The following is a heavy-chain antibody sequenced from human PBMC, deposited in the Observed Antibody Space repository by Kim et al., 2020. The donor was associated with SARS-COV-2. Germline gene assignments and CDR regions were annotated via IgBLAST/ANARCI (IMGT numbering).Heavy chain of an antibody. CDR1: GGSISSSSYY. CDR3: ARHESSGSKYFQH. CDR2: IYYSGST. Sequence: SETLSLTCTVSGGSISSSSYYWGWIRQPPGKGLEWIGSIYYSGSTYYNPSLKSRVTISVDTSKNQFSLKLSSVTAADTAVYYCARHESSGSKYFQHWGQGTLVTVSS. D-gene: IGHD6-19*01. V-gene: IGHV4-39*01. J-gene: IGHJ1*01.